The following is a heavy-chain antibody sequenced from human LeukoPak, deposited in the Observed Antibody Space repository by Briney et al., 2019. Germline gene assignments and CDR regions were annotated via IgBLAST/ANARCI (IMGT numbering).Heavy chain of an antibody. CDR2: IYYSGST. V-gene: IGHV4-30-4*08. D-gene: IGHD2-15*01. Sequence: SETLSLTCTVSGGSISSGDYYWSWIRQPPGKGLEWSGYIYYSGSTYYNPSLKSRVTISVDTSKNQFSLKLSSVTAADTAVYYCARVWGSGYYYYYGMDVWGQGTTVTVSS. J-gene: IGHJ6*02. CDR3: ARVWGSGYYYYYGMDV. CDR1: GGSISSGDYY.